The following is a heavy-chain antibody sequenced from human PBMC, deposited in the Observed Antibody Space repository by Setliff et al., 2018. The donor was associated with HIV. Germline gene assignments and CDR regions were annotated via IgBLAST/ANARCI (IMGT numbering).Heavy chain of an antibody. CDR2: IYHSGST. V-gene: IGHV4-38-2*02. Sequence: SETLSLTCTVSGYSISSGYYWGWIRQPPGKGLEWIGSIYHSGSTYYNPSLKSRVIISVDTSKNQFSLKLSSVTAADTAVYYCASEGRVVVIEPIWGQGTMVTVSS. CDR1: GYSISSGYY. J-gene: IGHJ3*02. CDR3: ASEGRVVVIEPI. D-gene: IGHD3-22*01.